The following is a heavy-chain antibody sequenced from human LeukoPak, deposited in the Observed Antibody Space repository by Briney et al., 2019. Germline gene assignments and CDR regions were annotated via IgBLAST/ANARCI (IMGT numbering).Heavy chain of an antibody. CDR2: IKQDGSEK. V-gene: IGHV3-7*01. D-gene: IGHD3-3*01. J-gene: IGHJ3*02. Sequence: GGSLRLSCAASGFTFSSYWMSWVRQAPGKGLEWVANIKQDGSEKYYVDSVKGRFTISRDNAKNSLYLQMNSLRAEDTAVHYCARDVSPYYDFWSGYYRGDAFDIWGQGTMVTVPS. CDR1: GFTFSSYW. CDR3: ARDVSPYYDFWSGYYRGDAFDI.